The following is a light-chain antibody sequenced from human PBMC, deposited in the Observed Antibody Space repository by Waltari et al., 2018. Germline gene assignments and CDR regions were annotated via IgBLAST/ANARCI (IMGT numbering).Light chain of an antibody. V-gene: IGLV3-1*01. CDR1: KLGDKY. CDR3: QAWDSSTASV. J-gene: IGLJ2*01. CDR2: QDS. Sequence: SYELTQPPSVSVSPGQTASITCSGDKLGDKYACWYQQKPGQSPVLVIYQDSKRPSGTLERFSGSNSGNTATLTISGTQAMDEADYYCQAWDSSTASVFGGGTKLTVL.